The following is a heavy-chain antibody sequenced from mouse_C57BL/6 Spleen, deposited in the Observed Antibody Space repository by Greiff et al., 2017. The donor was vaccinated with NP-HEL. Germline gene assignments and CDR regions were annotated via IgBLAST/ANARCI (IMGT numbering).Heavy chain of an antibody. CDR3: ARGQHWYFDV. J-gene: IGHJ1*03. V-gene: IGHV3-6*01. CDR1: GYSITSGYY. CDR2: ISYDGSN. Sequence: EVQLQQSGPGLVKPSQSLSLTCSVTGYSITSGYYWNWIRQFPGNKLEWMGYISYDGSNNYNPSLKNRISITRDPSKNQFFLKLNSVTTEDTATYYCARGQHWYFDVWGTGTTVTVSS.